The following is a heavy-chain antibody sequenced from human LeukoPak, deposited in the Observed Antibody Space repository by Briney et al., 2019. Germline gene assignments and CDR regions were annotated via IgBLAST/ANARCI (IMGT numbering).Heavy chain of an antibody. V-gene: IGHV1-69*04. J-gene: IGHJ5*02. CDR2: IIPILGIA. Sequence: SVNVSCTASGGTFSSYAISWVRQAPGQGLEWMGRIIPILGIANYAQKFQGRVTITADKSTSTAYMELSSLRSEDTAVYYCARVSGSYRWGQGTLVTVSS. D-gene: IGHD1-26*01. CDR1: GGTFSSYA. CDR3: ARVSGSYR.